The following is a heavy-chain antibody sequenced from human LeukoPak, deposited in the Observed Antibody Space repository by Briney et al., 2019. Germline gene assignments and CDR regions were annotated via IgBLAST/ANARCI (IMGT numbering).Heavy chain of an antibody. CDR1: GYTFTIYD. Sequence: ASVKVSFKASGYTFTIYDINWVRQATGQGLERMGWMNPNSGNTGYAQKFQGRVTITRNTSISTAYMELSSLRSEDTAVYYCASEIIVGAKGDAFDIWGQGTMVTVSS. CDR2: MNPNSGNT. CDR3: ASEIIVGAKGDAFDI. D-gene: IGHD1-26*01. J-gene: IGHJ3*02. V-gene: IGHV1-8*03.